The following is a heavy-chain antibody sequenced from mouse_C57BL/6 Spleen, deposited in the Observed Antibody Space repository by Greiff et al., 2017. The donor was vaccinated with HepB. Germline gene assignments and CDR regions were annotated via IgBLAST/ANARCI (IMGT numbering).Heavy chain of an antibody. Sequence: QVQLQQPGAELVRPGSSVKLSCKASGYTFTSYWMHWVKQRPIQGLEWIGNIDTSDSETHYNQKFKDKATLTVDKSSSTAYMQLSSLTSEDSAVYYCARGDYGSSHTFDYWGQGTTLTVSS. D-gene: IGHD1-1*01. CDR3: ARGDYGSSHTFDY. V-gene: IGHV1-52*01. J-gene: IGHJ2*01. CDR1: GYTFTSYW. CDR2: IDTSDSET.